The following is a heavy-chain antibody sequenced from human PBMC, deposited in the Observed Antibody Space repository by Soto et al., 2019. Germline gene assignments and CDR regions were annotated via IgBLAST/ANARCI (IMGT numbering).Heavy chain of an antibody. CDR2: ISTYNGNT. J-gene: IGHJ3*02. CDR3: AKSRLRFLEWNDALDI. Sequence: QVQLVQSGAEVKKPGASVKVSCRTSGYSFTNYGITWVRQAPGQGLEWMGWISTYNGNTNYAQKFQGRVTMTADTSTTTAHMELRSLKSDDTAVYYCAKSRLRFLEWNDALDIWGQGTMVTVSS. D-gene: IGHD3-3*01. V-gene: IGHV1-18*01. CDR1: GYSFTNYG.